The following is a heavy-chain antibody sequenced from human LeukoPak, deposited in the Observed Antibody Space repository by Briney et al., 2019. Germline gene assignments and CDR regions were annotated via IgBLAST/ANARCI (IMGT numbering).Heavy chain of an antibody. V-gene: IGHV1-8*01. CDR3: ARVGLHEGIWFDP. D-gene: IGHD5-24*01. CDR2: MNPNSGNT. J-gene: IGHJ5*02. CDR1: GYTLTSYD. Sequence: ASVKVSCKASGYTLTSYDINWVRQATGQGLEWMGWMNPNSGNTGYAQKFQGRVTMTRNTSISTAYMELSSLRSEDTAVYYCARVGLHEGIWFDPWGQGTLVTVSS.